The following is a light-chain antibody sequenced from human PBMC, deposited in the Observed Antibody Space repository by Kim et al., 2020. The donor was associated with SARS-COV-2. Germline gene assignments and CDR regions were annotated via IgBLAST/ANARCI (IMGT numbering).Light chain of an antibody. CDR2: SAA. CDR3: QQYNTYSLT. CDR1: NGSSIN. J-gene: IGKJ4*01. V-gene: IGKV1-16*01. Sequence: AVVEGIITSCRRSNGSSINLVWLQQQQAKEPKTLLYSAATLLSGVLSTFSGSGSGTDFTLPISSLQHADFATYYCQQYNTYSLTFGGGTKVDIK.